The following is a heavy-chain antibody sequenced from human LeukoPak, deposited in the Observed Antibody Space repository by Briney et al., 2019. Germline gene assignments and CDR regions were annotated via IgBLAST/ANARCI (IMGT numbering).Heavy chain of an antibody. CDR2: ISSSGSTI. J-gene: IGHJ3*02. D-gene: IGHD2-15*01. V-gene: IGHV3-11*04. CDR3: ARYSPSAEGPGAFDI. Sequence: LSLTCTVSGGSISSYYWSWIRQAPGKGLEWVSYISSSGSTIYYADSVKGRFTISRDNAKNSLYLQMNSLRAEDTAVYYCARYSPSAEGPGAFDIWGQGTMVTVSS. CDR1: GGSISSYY.